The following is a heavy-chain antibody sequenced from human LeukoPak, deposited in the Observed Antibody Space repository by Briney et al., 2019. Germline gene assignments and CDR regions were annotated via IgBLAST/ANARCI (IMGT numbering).Heavy chain of an antibody. CDR2: IIPIFGTA. D-gene: IGHD6-13*01. Sequence: ASVKVSCKASGGTFSSYAISWVRQAPGQGLEWMGGIIPIFGTANYAQKFQGRVTITADKSTSTAYMELSSLRSEDTAVHYCASLGSSSWPDYWGQGTLVTVSS. CDR3: ASLGSSSWPDY. V-gene: IGHV1-69*06. CDR1: GGTFSSYA. J-gene: IGHJ4*02.